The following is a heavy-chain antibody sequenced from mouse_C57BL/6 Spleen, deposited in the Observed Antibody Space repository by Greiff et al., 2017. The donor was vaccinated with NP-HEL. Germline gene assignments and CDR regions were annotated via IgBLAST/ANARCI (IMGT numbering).Heavy chain of an antibody. V-gene: IGHV12-3*01. CDR3: AGDNAYYSNYGGPMDY. CDR1: GFPITSGYY. CDR2: ITHSGET. D-gene: IGHD2-5*01. Sequence: QVQLKESGPGLVKPSQSLFLTCSITGFPITSGYYWIWIRQSPGKPLEWMGYITHSGETFYNPSLQSPISITRETSKNQFFLQLNSVTTEDTAMYYCAGDNAYYSNYGGPMDYWGQGTSVTVSS. J-gene: IGHJ4*01.